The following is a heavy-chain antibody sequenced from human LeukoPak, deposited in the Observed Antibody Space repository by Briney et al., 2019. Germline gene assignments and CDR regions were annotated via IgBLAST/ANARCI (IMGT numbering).Heavy chain of an antibody. J-gene: IGHJ3*02. CDR2: IYYSGIT. D-gene: IGHD1-26*01. CDR1: GGSISSYY. V-gene: IGHV4-59*01. Sequence: PSETLSLTCTVSGGSISSYYWSWIRQPPGKGLEYIGYIYYSGITNYNPSLKSRVTISVDTSKNQFSLKLTSVTAADTAVYYCARAGRWEGRPHAFDIWGQGTMVTVSS. CDR3: ARAGRWEGRPHAFDI.